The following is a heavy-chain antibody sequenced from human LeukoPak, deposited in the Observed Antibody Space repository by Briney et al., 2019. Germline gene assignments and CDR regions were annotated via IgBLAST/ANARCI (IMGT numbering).Heavy chain of an antibody. Sequence: AETLSLTCTVSGGSISTHDWSWIRQPPGKGLDWIGYIYYSGSTNYNPSLQRRVTISVDTPKNHFPLKLSSVTAADTAVYCCARREEIAAAGTVYWFDPWGQGTLVTVSS. J-gene: IGHJ5*02. CDR2: IYYSGST. CDR3: ARREEIAAAGTVYWFDP. V-gene: IGHV4-59*11. D-gene: IGHD6-13*01. CDR1: GGSISTHD.